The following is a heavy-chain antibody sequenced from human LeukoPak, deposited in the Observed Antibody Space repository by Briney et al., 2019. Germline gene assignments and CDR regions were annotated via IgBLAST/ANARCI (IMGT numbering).Heavy chain of an antibody. J-gene: IGHJ6*02. V-gene: IGHV1-18*01. D-gene: IGHD4-17*01. Sequence: ASVKVSCKASGYTFTSYGISWVRQAPGQGLEWMGWISAYNGNTNYAQKLQGRVTMTTDTSTSTAYMELRSLRSDDTAVYYCARTEKPTTNYYYGMDVWGQGTTVTDSS. CDR3: ARTEKPTTNYYYGMDV. CDR1: GYTFTSYG. CDR2: ISAYNGNT.